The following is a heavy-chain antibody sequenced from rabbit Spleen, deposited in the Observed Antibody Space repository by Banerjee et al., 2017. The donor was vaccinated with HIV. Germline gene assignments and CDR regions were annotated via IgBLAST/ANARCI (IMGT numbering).Heavy chain of an antibody. CDR3: ARHDNNRGGNF. CDR1: GFSFSGSYD. Sequence: EESGGDLVKPGASLTLTCQASGFSFSGSYDMCWVRQAPGKGLEWIACIYIGDSSTAYARWAKGRFTISKTSSTTVTLQMTSLTAADTATYLCARHDNNRGGNFWGPGTLVTVS. V-gene: IGHV1S40*01. CDR2: IYIGDSST. J-gene: IGHJ4*01. D-gene: IGHD4-1*01.